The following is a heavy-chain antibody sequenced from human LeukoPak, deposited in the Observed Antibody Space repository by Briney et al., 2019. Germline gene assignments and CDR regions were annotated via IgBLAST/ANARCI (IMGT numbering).Heavy chain of an antibody. V-gene: IGHV4-59*01. CDR3: ARVMSYGSGSYYVYYFEY. Sequence: SETLSLTCTVSGGSISNYYWNWIRQPPGKVLEWIGYIYYSGTTNYNPSLKSRVTISIDTSKNQFSLKLSSVTAADTAVYYCARVMSYGSGSYYVYYFEYWGQGTLVTVSS. D-gene: IGHD3-10*01. CDR2: IYYSGTT. J-gene: IGHJ4*02. CDR1: GGSISNYY.